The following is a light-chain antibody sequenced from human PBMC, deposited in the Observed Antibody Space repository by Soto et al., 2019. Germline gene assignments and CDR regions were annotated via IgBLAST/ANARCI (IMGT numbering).Light chain of an antibody. J-gene: IGKJ2*01. Sequence: AIRMTQSPSSFSASTGDRVTITCRASQGTSSYLAWYQQKPGKAPKLLIYAASTLQSGVPSRFSGSGSGTDFTLTISRLQSEDFATYYCQQYYSYPPYTFGQGTKLEIK. V-gene: IGKV1-8*01. CDR3: QQYYSYPPYT. CDR2: AAS. CDR1: QGTSSY.